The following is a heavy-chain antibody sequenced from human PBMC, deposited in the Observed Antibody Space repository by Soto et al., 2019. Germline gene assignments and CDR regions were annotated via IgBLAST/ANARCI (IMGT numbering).Heavy chain of an antibody. CDR2: TSGSGGST. Sequence: GGSLRLSCAASGFTFSSYAMSWVRQAPGKGLEWVSATSGSGGSTYYADSVKGRFTISRDNSKNTLYLQMNSLRAEDTAVYYCAKNPPVIGFNYYYGMDVWGQGTTVTVSS. CDR3: AKNPPVIGFNYYYGMDV. CDR1: GFTFSSYA. V-gene: IGHV3-23*01. J-gene: IGHJ6*02. D-gene: IGHD2-21*01.